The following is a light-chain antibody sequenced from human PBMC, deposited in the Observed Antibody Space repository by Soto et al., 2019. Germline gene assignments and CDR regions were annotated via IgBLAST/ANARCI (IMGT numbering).Light chain of an antibody. V-gene: IGKV3-20*01. CDR3: QQYAKSPWT. Sequence: EIVLTQSPGTLSLSPGERATLSCRASQSISGGNLAWYQHKPGQAPRLCIYGASTRATGIPDRFSGSGSGTDFTLTISRLEPEDFAVYFCQQYAKSPWTFGQGTKLDIK. CDR1: QSISGGN. CDR2: GAS. J-gene: IGKJ1*01.